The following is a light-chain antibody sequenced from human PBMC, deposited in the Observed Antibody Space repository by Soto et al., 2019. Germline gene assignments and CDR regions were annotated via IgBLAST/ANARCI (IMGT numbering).Light chain of an antibody. CDR1: QSVSSY. CDR3: QQRGNWPLT. V-gene: IGKV3-11*01. Sequence: EIVLTQSPATLSLSPGERATLSCRASQSVSSYLAWYRQKPGQAPRLLIYDASNRAAGIPARFSGSGSGTDFTLTISSLEPEDFAFYYCQQRGNWPLTVGGGTRVDIK. J-gene: IGKJ4*01. CDR2: DAS.